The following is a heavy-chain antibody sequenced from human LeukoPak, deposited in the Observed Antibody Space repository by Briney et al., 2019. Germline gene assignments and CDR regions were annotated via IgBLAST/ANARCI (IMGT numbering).Heavy chain of an antibody. D-gene: IGHD5-12*01. V-gene: IGHV4-61*05. CDR2: IYYSGST. Sequence: PSETLSLTCTVSGASVSDSTYSWGWIRQPPGKGLEWIGYIYYSGSTNYNPSLKSRVTISVDTSKNQFSLKLSSVTAADTAVYYCARHVADGYDSLIDYWGQGTLVTVSS. CDR3: ARHVADGYDSLIDY. J-gene: IGHJ4*02. CDR1: GASVSDSTYS.